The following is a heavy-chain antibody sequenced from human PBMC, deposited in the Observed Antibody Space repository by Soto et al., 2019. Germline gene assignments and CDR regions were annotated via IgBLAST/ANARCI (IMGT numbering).Heavy chain of an antibody. D-gene: IGHD1-26*01. CDR2: ISDSGRTI. CDR1: GLDFSSEV. J-gene: IGHJ6*02. Sequence: GSLRLSCAASGLDFSSEVMCWVRQAPGKGLEWVSSISDSGRTIYHADSMRGRFAISRDNSKNSLYLQLNNLRVDDTAVYYCAKVGPSYYYGMDVWGQGTTVTVSS. CDR3: AKVGPSYYYGMDV. V-gene: IGHV3-23*01.